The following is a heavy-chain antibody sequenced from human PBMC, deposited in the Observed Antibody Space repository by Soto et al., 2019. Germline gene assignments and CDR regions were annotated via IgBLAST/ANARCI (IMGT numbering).Heavy chain of an antibody. Sequence: ASVKVSCKASGYTFTGYYMHWVRQAPGQGLEWMGWINPNSGGTNYAQKFQGWVTMTRDTSISTAYMELSRLRSDDTAVYYCARATLGIGDYYYYMDVWGKGTTVTVSS. V-gene: IGHV1-2*04. CDR1: GYTFTGYY. CDR3: ARATLGIGDYYYYMDV. J-gene: IGHJ6*03. D-gene: IGHD7-27*01. CDR2: INPNSGGT.